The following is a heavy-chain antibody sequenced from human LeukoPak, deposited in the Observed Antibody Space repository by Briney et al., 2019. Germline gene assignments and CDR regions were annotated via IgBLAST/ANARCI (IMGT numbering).Heavy chain of an antibody. Sequence: SSETLSLTCTVSGYSISSGYYWGWIRQPPGKGLEWIGSIYHSGSTYYNPSLKSRVTISVDTSKNQFSLKLSSVTAADTAVYYCARAGHGSDSSGYGYWFDPWGQGTLVTVSS. CDR3: ARAGHGSDSSGYGYWFDP. D-gene: IGHD3-22*01. J-gene: IGHJ5*02. V-gene: IGHV4-38-2*02. CDR1: GYSISSGYY. CDR2: IYHSGST.